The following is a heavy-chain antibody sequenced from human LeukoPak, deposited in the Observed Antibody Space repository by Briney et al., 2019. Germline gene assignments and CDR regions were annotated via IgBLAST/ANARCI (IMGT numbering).Heavy chain of an antibody. V-gene: IGHV3-30-3*01. CDR3: ARGDRITIFGVVNNWFDP. Sequence: GGSLRLSCAASGFTFSSYAMLWVRQAPGKGLEWVAVISYDGSNKYYADSVKGRFTISRDNSKNTLYLQMNSLRAEDTAVYYCARGDRITIFGVVNNWFDPWGQGTLVTVSS. D-gene: IGHD3-3*01. J-gene: IGHJ5*02. CDR2: ISYDGSNK. CDR1: GFTFSSYA.